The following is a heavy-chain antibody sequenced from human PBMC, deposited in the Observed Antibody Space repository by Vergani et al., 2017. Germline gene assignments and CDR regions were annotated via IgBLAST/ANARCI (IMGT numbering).Heavy chain of an antibody. Sequence: QVQLVQSGAEVKKPGSSVKVSCKASGGTFSTYVISWVRQAPGQGLEWMGRLIPIFGTTNYAQNFQGRVTITADESTSTAYMELSSLRSEDTAVYYCARDRRYCSGGSCYLDYWGQGTLITVSS. CDR1: GGTFSTYV. CDR3: ARDRRYCSGGSCYLDY. D-gene: IGHD2-15*01. J-gene: IGHJ4*02. V-gene: IGHV1-69*13. CDR2: LIPIFGTT.